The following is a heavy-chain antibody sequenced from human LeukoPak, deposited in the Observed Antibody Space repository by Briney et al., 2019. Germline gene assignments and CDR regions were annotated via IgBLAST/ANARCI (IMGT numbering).Heavy chain of an antibody. CDR3: ARGDGPTVTADYFQH. D-gene: IGHD4-17*01. J-gene: IGHJ1*01. V-gene: IGHV3-20*04. CDR1: GFTFDDYG. CDR2: INWNSGVT. Sequence: PGGSLRLSCAASGFTFDDYGMSWVRQVPGGGLEWICGINWNSGVTGYADSVKGRFNISRDNARNSLFSQMNSLRDEDTAFYYCARGDGPTVTADYFQHWGQGTLVTVS.